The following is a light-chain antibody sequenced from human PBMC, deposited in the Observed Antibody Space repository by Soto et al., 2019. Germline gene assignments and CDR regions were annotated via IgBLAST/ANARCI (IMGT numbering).Light chain of an antibody. J-gene: IGLJ1*01. CDR2: DVS. Sequence: QSALTQPASGSGSPGQSITISCTGTSSDVGGYNYVSWYQQHPGKAPKLMIYDVSNRPSGVSNRFSGSKSGNTASLTISGLQAEDEADYYCSSYTSSSLYVFGTGTKLNVL. CDR1: SSDVGGYNY. CDR3: SSYTSSSLYV. V-gene: IGLV2-14*01.